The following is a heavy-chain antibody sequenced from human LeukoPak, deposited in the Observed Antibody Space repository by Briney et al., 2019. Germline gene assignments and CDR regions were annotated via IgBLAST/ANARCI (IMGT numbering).Heavy chain of an antibody. Sequence: SETLSLTCTVSGGSISSYYWSWIRQPPGKGLEWIGYISYSGNTNYNPSLKSRVTISADKSKNQFSLKLSSVTAADTAVYYCASKLGYCSSTSCLLDYGMDVWGQGTTVTVSS. CDR3: ASKLGYCSSTSCLLDYGMDV. V-gene: IGHV4-59*12. D-gene: IGHD2-2*01. CDR1: GGSISSYY. J-gene: IGHJ6*02. CDR2: ISYSGNT.